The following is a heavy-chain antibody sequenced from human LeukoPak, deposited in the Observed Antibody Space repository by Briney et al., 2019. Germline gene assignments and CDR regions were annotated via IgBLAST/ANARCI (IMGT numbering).Heavy chain of an antibody. CDR3: ASDMGGDTGGNPAGD. CDR2: ISSGGGTI. D-gene: IGHD2-21*02. V-gene: IGHV3-48*03. J-gene: IGHJ4*02. Sequence: GGYLSLYGAATEFTSSSHEMSWVRQAPGTGLEWVSYISSGGGTIQYADSGKGRFTISRDNAKNSVYLQMNRLRAEDTAVYYCASDMGGDTGGNPAGDGGQGTQVTVSS. CDR1: EFTSSSHE.